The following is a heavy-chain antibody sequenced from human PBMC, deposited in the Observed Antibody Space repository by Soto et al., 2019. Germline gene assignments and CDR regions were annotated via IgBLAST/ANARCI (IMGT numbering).Heavy chain of an antibody. CDR2: IWYDGSNK. J-gene: IGHJ4*02. V-gene: IGHV3-33*01. D-gene: IGHD6-13*01. CDR1: GFTFSSYG. CDR3: ASWAIAAADY. Sequence: QVQLVESGGGVVQPGRSLRLSCAASGFTFSSYGMHWVRQAPGKGLEWVAVIWYDGSNKYYADSVKGRFSISRDNSKNTLYLQIISLRAEDTAVYYCASWAIAAADYWRQGTLVTVSS.